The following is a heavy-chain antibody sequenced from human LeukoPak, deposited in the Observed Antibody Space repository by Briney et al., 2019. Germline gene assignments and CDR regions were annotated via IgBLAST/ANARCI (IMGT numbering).Heavy chain of an antibody. V-gene: IGHV4-39*01. D-gene: IGHD3-10*01. Sequence: SETLSLTCTVSGGSISSSSYYWGWIRQPPGKGLEWIGSIYYSGSTYYNPSLKSRVTISVDTSKNQFSLKLSPVTAADTAVYYCARQEYYGSGRVVLHTFDIWGQGTMVTVSS. CDR3: ARQEYYGSGRVVLHTFDI. CDR2: IYYSGST. CDR1: GGSISSSSYY. J-gene: IGHJ3*02.